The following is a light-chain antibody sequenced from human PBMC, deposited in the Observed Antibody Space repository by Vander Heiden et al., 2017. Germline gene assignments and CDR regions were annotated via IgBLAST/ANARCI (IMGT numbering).Light chain of an antibody. CDR2: DVT. V-gene: IGLV2-11*01. Sequence: QSALTQPRSVSGSPGQSVTIPCTGTSSDVGGYDYVSWYQQYPGKAPKVMIHDVTKRPSGVPDRFSGPKAGNTASLTISGLQAEDEADYYCCSYAGTFTFVFGTGTKVTVL. J-gene: IGLJ1*01. CDR1: SSDVGGYDY. CDR3: CSYAGTFTFV.